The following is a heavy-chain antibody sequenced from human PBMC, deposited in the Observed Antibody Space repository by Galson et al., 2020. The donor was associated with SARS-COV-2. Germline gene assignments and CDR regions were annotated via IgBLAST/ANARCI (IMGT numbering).Heavy chain of an antibody. CDR3: ATLYYGGNAGAFDI. CDR2: FDPEDGET. V-gene: IGHV1-24*01. D-gene: IGHD3-10*01. Sequence: ASVKVSCKVSGYTLTELSMHWVRQAPGKGLEWMGGFDPEDGETIYAQKFQGRVTMTEDTSTDTAYMELSSLRSEDTAVYYCATLYYGGNAGAFDIWGQGTMVTVSS. CDR1: GYTLTELS. J-gene: IGHJ3*02.